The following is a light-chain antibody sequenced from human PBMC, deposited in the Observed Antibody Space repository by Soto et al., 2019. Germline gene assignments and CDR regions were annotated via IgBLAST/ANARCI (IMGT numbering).Light chain of an antibody. CDR1: GSDVGAYNY. CDR3: TSFTSSSTLYV. V-gene: IGLV2-14*01. CDR2: DVS. Sequence: QSVLTKPASVSRSPGQSITISCTGTGSDVGAYNYVSWYQQHPDKAPTLMSYDVSDRPSGVSNRFSGSKSGNTASLTTSGLQAEDEADYYCTSFTSSSTLYVFGAGTKLTVL. J-gene: IGLJ1*01.